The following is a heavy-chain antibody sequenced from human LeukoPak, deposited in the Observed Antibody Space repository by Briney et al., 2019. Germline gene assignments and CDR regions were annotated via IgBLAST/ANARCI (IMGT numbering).Heavy chain of an antibody. CDR1: GYTFTGHY. CDR2: INPNSGGT. J-gene: IGHJ5*02. CDR3: ARVEQWLGNWFDP. V-gene: IGHV1-2*02. D-gene: IGHD6-19*01. Sequence: GASVKVSCKASGYTFTGHYMHWVRQALGQGLEWMGWINPNSGGTNYAQKFQGRVTMTRDTSISTAYMELSRLRSDDTAVYYCARVEQWLGNWFDPWGQGTLVTVSS.